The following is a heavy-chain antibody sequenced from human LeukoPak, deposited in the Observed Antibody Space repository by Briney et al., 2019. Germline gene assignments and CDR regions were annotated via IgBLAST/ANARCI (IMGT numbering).Heavy chain of an antibody. CDR2: ISRSSAYI. V-gene: IGHV3-21*01. Sequence: GGSLRLSCAASGFTLSSYSMNWVRQAPGKGLEWVSSISRSSAYIYYADSVKGRFTISKDNAKNSLYLQMNSLRAEDTAVYYCARDPTGTYFDYWGQGTLVTVSS. CDR1: GFTLSSYS. CDR3: ARDPTGTYFDY. D-gene: IGHD3-10*01. J-gene: IGHJ4*02.